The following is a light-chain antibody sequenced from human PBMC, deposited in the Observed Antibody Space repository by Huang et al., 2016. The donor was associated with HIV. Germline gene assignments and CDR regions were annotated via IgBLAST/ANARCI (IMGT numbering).Light chain of an antibody. CDR3: QKYNSAPFT. CDR2: AAS. CDR1: QGISNY. J-gene: IGKJ3*01. Sequence: DIQMTQSPSSLSASVGYRVTITRRASQGISNYLAWYQQKPGKVPKLLIYAASTLQSGVPSRFSGSGAGTDFTLTISSLQPEDVATYYYQKYNSAPFTFGPGTKVDIK. V-gene: IGKV1-27*01.